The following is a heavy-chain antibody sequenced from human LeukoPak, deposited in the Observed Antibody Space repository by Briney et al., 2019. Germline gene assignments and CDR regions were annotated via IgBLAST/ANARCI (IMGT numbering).Heavy chain of an antibody. Sequence: GASVKVSCKASGYTFTSYGISWVRQAPGQGLEWMGWISAYNGNTNYAQKLQGRVTMTTDTSTSTAYMELRSLRSDDTAVYYCARDERAYCSSTSCFFLIFDYWGQGTLVTVSS. CDR1: GYTFTSYG. CDR2: ISAYNGNT. CDR3: ARDERAYCSSTSCFFLIFDY. J-gene: IGHJ4*02. D-gene: IGHD2-2*01. V-gene: IGHV1-18*01.